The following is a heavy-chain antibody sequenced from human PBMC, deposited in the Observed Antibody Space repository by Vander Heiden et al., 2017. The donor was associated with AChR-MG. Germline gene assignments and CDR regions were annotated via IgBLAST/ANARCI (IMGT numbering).Heavy chain of an antibody. J-gene: IGHJ6*02. D-gene: IGHD4-4*01. Sequence: QVRLQPWGAGLLKPSETLSLTCAVQGGSITGDNWSWIRQSPEKGLEWIGEINQSADNNYNPSLKSRATLSVDTSNKQFSLKLTSVTAADSGVYYCAKPRISRGNYSVDPYFGVDVWGQGTTVIVSS. V-gene: IGHV4-34*01. CDR1: GGSITGDN. CDR3: AKPRISRGNYSVDPYFGVDV. CDR2: INQSADN.